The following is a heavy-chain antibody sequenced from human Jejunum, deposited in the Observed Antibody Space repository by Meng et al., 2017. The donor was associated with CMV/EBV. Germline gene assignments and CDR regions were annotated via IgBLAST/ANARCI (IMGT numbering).Heavy chain of an antibody. J-gene: IGHJ4*02. CDR1: GFTFSSYP. D-gene: IGHD7-27*01. V-gene: IGHV3-30*04. Sequence: SLRLSCAASGFTFSSYPMHWVRQAPGKGLEWVGVILYDASNKYYTDSVKGRFSISRDNSKNIMYLQMTSLRAEDTAVYYCAALTGLDYWGQGTLVTVSS. CDR3: AALTGLDY. CDR2: ILYDASNK.